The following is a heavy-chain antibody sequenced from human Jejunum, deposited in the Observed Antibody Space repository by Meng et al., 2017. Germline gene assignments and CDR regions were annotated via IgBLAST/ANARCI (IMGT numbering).Heavy chain of an antibody. CDR1: GGSISSSNW. Sequence: SETLSLTCAVSGGSISSSNWWSWVRQPPGKGLEWIGKIYHSGSTNYNPSLKSRVTISVDKSKNQFSVKLSSVTAADTAVYYCASYIAVSGTFYFEYWGQGALVTVSS. CDR2: IYHSGST. D-gene: IGHD6-13*01. CDR3: ASYIAVSGTFYFEY. J-gene: IGHJ4*02. V-gene: IGHV4-4*02.